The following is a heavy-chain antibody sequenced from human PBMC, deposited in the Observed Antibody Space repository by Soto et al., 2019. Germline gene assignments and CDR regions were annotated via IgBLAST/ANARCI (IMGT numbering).Heavy chain of an antibody. Sequence: QLQLVQSGAEVKKPGASVKVSCRAPAYDFNSYGITWLRQAPGQGLEWMTWISAYNGDTKYAQKFQGRVTMTIDTSTNTAYMELRSLRSDDAAVYHCARTGARIPSRGGFDLWGQGTLVTVSS. CDR3: ARTGARIPSRGGFDL. CDR1: AYDFNSYG. J-gene: IGHJ5*02. CDR2: ISAYNGDT. V-gene: IGHV1-18*01. D-gene: IGHD2-2*02.